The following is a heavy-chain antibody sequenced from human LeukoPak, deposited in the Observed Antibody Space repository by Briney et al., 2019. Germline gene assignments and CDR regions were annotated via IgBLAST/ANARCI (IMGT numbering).Heavy chain of an antibody. CDR2: IKQDGSEK. CDR1: GFTFSSYW. J-gene: IGHJ6*02. CDR3: ARVGKWIQLWLRYSYHYYGMDV. V-gene: IGHV3-7*01. D-gene: IGHD5-18*01. Sequence: GGSLRLSCAASGFTFSSYWMSWVRQAPGKGLEWVATIKQDGSEKYYVDSVKGRFTISRDNAKNSLYLQMNGLRAEDTAVYYCARVGKWIQLWLRYSYHYYGMDVWGQGTTVTVSS.